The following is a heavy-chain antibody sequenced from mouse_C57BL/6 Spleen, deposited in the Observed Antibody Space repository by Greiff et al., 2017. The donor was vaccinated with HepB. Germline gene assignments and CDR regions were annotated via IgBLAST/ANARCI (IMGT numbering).Heavy chain of an antibody. Sequence: EVQLVESGGGLVKPGGSLKLSCAASGFTFSSYAMSWVRQTPEKRLEWVATISDGGSYTYYPDNVKGRFTISRDNAKNNLYLQMSHLKSEDTAMYYCARVPYYYGSSFYFDYWGQGTTLTVSS. CDR2: ISDGGSYT. CDR1: GFTFSSYA. V-gene: IGHV5-4*01. CDR3: ARVPYYYGSSFYFDY. D-gene: IGHD1-1*01. J-gene: IGHJ2*01.